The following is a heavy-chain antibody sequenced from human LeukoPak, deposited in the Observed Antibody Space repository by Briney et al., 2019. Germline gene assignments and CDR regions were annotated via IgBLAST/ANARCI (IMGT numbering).Heavy chain of an antibody. CDR1: GGSISSGSYY. CDR2: IYTSGST. Sequence: PSETLSLTCTVSGGSISSGSYYWSWIRQPAGKGLEWIGRIYTSGSTNYNPSLKSRVTISVDTSKNQFSLKLSSVTAADTAVYYCATDLTYSGGWYWYFDLWGRGTLVTVSS. J-gene: IGHJ2*01. V-gene: IGHV4-61*02. CDR3: ATDLTYSGGWYWYFDL. D-gene: IGHD6-19*01.